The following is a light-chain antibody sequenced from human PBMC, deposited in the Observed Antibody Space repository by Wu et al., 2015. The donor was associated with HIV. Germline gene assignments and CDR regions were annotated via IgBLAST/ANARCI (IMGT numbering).Light chain of an antibody. CDR3: QQYSSSPIT. Sequence: IVLTQSPDTLSVSVEERVTLSCRASQAVGSGYLAWYQLKPGQAPRLVIYETSNRAAGIPDRFGGSGSGTDFTLTITTLEPEDIAVYSCQQYSSSPITFGQGTRL. V-gene: IGKV3-20*01. CDR2: ETS. J-gene: IGKJ5*01. CDR1: QAVGSGY.